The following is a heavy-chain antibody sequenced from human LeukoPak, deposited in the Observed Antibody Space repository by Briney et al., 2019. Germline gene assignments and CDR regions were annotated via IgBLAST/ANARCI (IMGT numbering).Heavy chain of an antibody. CDR3: AIHYYDSSGHLDS. V-gene: IGHV3-23*01. CDR2: ISGSGHST. CDR1: GFTFSSYA. J-gene: IGHJ4*02. D-gene: IGHD3-22*01. Sequence: GGSLRLSCAASGFTFSSYAMSWVRQAPGKGLEWVSSISGSGHSTYYADSVKGRLTISRDNSKTTLYLQMNSLRAEDTAVFYCAIHYYDSSGHLDSWGQGTLVTVSS.